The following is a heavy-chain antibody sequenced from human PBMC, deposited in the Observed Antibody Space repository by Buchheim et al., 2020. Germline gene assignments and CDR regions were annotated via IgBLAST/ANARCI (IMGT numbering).Heavy chain of an antibody. Sequence: QVQLVQSGAEVKKPGASVKVSCKASGYTFTSYAMHWVRQAPGQRLEWMGWINAGNGNTKYSQKFQGRVTITRETSARTAYMELSSLRSEDTAVYYCARAKVLLWFGEPTGTYDYWGQGTL. CDR3: ARAKVLLWFGEPTGTYDY. J-gene: IGHJ4*02. V-gene: IGHV1-3*01. CDR2: INAGNGNT. CDR1: GYTFTSYA. D-gene: IGHD3-10*01.